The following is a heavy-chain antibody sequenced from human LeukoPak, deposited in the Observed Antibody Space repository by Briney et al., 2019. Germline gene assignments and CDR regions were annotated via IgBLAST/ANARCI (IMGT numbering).Heavy chain of an antibody. CDR3: AREISRMGYYYYGMDV. CDR2: INPNSGGT. D-gene: IGHD2/OR15-2a*01. J-gene: IGHJ6*02. Sequence: ASVKVSCKASGYTFTCYYMHWVRQAPGQGLEWMGWINPNSGGTNYAQKFQGRVTMTRDTSISTAYMELSRLRSDDTAVYYCAREISRMGYYYYGMDVWGQGTTVTVSS. V-gene: IGHV1-2*02. CDR1: GYTFTCYY.